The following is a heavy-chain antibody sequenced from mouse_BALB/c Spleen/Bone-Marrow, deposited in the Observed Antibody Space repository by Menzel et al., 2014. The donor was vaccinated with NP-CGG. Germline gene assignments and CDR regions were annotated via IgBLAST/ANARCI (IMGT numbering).Heavy chain of an antibody. Sequence: VQLQQSGAELVKPGASVKLSCTASGFNIKDTYMHWVKQRPEQGLGWIGRIDPANGNTKYDPKFQGKATITADTSSNTAYLQLSSLTSEDTAVYYCARYGNYCYAMDYWGQGTSVTVSS. J-gene: IGHJ4*01. CDR1: GFNIKDTY. D-gene: IGHD2-1*01. V-gene: IGHV14-3*02. CDR2: IDPANGNT. CDR3: ARYGNYCYAMDY.